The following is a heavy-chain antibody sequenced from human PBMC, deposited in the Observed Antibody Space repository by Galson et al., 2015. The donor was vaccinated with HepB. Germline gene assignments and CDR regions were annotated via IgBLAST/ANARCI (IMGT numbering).Heavy chain of an antibody. CDR1: GFTFSSYS. V-gene: IGHV3-21*01. Sequence: SLRLSCAASGFTFSSYSMNWVRQAQGKGLEWVSYISSSSSYIYYADSVKGRFTISRDNAKNSLYLQMNSLRAEDTALYYCAREWGGYSYYMDVWGKGTAVTVSS. CDR3: AREWGGYSYYMDV. J-gene: IGHJ6*03. D-gene: IGHD3-16*01. CDR2: ISSSSSYI.